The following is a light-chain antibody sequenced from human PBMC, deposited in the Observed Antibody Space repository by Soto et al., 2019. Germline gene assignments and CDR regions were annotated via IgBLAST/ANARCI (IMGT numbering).Light chain of an antibody. V-gene: IGLV2-8*01. Sequence: QSALTQPPSASGSLGKSVTISFTGTSSDVGSYDYVSWYQQHPGKAPKFIIYEVDKRPSGVPDRFSGSKSGDTASLTVSGLQAEDEADYYCSSYAGSNNLVFGGGTQLTVL. CDR3: SSYAGSNNLV. CDR1: SSDVGSYDY. CDR2: EVD. J-gene: IGLJ3*02.